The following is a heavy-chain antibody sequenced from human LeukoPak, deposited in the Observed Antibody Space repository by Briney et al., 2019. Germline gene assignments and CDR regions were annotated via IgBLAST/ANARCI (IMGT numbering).Heavy chain of an antibody. D-gene: IGHD3-22*01. Sequence: SETLSLTCTVSGGSISSGDYYWGWIRQPLGKGLEWIGYIYYSGSTYYNPSLKSRVTISVDTSKNQFSLKLSSVTAADTAVYYCARERGDYYDSSGYYPDYWGQGTLVTVSS. J-gene: IGHJ4*02. V-gene: IGHV4-30-4*01. CDR2: IYYSGST. CDR3: ARERGDYYDSSGYYPDY. CDR1: GGSISSGDYY.